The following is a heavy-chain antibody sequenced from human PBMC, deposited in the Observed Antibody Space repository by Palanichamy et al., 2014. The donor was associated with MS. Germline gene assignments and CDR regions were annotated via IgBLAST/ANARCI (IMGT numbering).Heavy chain of an antibody. Sequence: EVQLVESGGGLVQPGGSLSLACAASGFTFSNYWMNWVRQAPGNGLEWVANIKQDGSEMYYVDSVKGRFTISRDNAKNSLSLQMSSLRAEDTAVYYCARASAVAGRFGFDYWGQGTLVTVSS. J-gene: IGHJ4*02. CDR1: GFTFSNYW. D-gene: IGHD6-19*01. CDR2: IKQDGSEM. V-gene: IGHV3-7*01. CDR3: ARASAVAGRFGFDY.